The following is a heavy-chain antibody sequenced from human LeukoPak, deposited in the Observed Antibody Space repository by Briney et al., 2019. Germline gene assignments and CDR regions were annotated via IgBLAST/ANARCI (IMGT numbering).Heavy chain of an antibody. V-gene: IGHV1-8*01. CDR1: GYTFTSYD. CDR2: MDPNSGNT. J-gene: IGHJ6*02. CDR3: ARYPYYDILTCYYLNVRYYGMDA. D-gene: IGHD3-9*01. Sequence: ASVKVSCKASGYTFTSYDINWVRQATGQGLEWMGWMDPNSGNTGYAQKFQGRVTMTTNTSISTAYMELSSLRTEDTAVYYFARYPYYDILTCYYLNVRYYGMDAWGQGTTVTVSS.